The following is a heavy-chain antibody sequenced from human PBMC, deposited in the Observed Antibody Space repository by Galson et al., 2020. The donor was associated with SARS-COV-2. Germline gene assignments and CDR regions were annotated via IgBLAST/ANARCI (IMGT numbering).Heavy chain of an antibody. Sequence: GGSLRLSCAASGFTFSSYSMNWVRQAPGKGLEWVSSISSRSSYIYYADSVKGRFTISRDNAKNSLYLQMNSLRAEDTAVYYCARGQYYYDSSGYYWYFDLWGRGTLVTVSS. CDR1: GFTFSSYS. CDR3: ARGQYYYDSSGYYWYFDL. V-gene: IGHV3-21*01. J-gene: IGHJ2*01. CDR2: ISSRSSYI. D-gene: IGHD3-22*01.